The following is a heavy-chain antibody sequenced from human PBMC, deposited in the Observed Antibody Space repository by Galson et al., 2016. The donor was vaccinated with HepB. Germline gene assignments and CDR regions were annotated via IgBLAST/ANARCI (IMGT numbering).Heavy chain of an antibody. V-gene: IGHV3-30*04. CDR3: ARDLFVVVTAIKYYYGMDV. J-gene: IGHJ6*02. D-gene: IGHD2-21*02. CDR2: ISYDGSNK. CDR1: GFTFRSHA. Sequence: SLRLSCAASGFTFRSHAMHWVRQAPGKGLEWVAVISYDGSNKYYADYVKGRFTISRDNSKNTLYLQMNSLRVEDTAVYYCARDLFVVVTAIKYYYGMDVWGQGTTVIVSS.